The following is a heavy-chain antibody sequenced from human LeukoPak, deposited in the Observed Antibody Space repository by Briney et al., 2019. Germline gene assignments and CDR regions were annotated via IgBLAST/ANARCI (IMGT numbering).Heavy chain of an antibody. J-gene: IGHJ4*02. CDR2: IYYSEST. V-gene: IGHV4-59*01. CDR1: GGSISSYY. Sequence: SETLSLTCTVSGGSISSYYWSWIRQPPGKGLEWIGYIYYSESTNYNPSLKSRVTISVDTSKNQFSLKLSSVTAADTAVYYCARDLSAAQGFDYWGQGTLVTVSS. CDR3: ARDLSAAQGFDY. D-gene: IGHD6-13*01.